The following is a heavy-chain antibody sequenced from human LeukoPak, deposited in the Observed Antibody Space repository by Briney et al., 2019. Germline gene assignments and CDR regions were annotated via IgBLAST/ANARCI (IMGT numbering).Heavy chain of an antibody. CDR2: IFPSGTA. CDR3: ARDTGTTGEVKFDP. Sequence: PSGTLSLTCAVSGGSINSNNLWSWVRQSPAKGLEWIGEIFPSGTANYNPSLKSRVTISVDTSKNQFSLKLSSVTAADTAVYYCARDTGTTGEVKFDPWGQGTLVTVSS. CDR1: GGSINSNNL. V-gene: IGHV4-4*02. J-gene: IGHJ5*02. D-gene: IGHD4-17*01.